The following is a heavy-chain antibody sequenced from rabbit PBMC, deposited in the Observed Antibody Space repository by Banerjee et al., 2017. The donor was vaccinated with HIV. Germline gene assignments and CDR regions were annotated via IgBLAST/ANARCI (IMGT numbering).Heavy chain of an antibody. V-gene: IGHV1S47*01. CDR2: IYPGFGVS. CDR3: ARIYAGSSYYNL. CDR1: GIDFSSDG. J-gene: IGHJ4*01. Sequence: QEQLMESGGGLVQPGGSLKLSCKASGIDFSSDGISWVRQAPGRGPEWIAYIYPGFGVSKYANSMRGRFTISSDNAQNTVFLQMTSLTASDTATYFCARIYAGSSYYNLWGQGTLVTVS. D-gene: IGHD8-1*01.